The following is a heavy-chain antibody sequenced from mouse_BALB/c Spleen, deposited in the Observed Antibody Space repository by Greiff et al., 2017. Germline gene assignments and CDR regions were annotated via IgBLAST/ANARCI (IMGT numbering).Heavy chain of an antibody. J-gene: IGHJ2*01. Sequence: VQLQQSGPGLVAPSQSLSITCTVSGFSLTSYGVHWVRQPPGKGLEWMGVIWAGGSTNYNSALMSRLSISKDNSKSQVFLKMNSLQTDDTAMYYCARDQGYGNQGVYYWGQGTTLTVSS. CDR1: GFSLTSYG. CDR2: IWAGGST. D-gene: IGHD2-10*02. V-gene: IGHV2-9*02. CDR3: ARDQGYGNQGVYY.